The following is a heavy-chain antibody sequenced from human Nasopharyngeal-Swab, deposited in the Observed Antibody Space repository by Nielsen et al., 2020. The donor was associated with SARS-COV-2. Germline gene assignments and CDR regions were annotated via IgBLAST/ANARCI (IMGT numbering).Heavy chain of an antibody. CDR3: ARAYSGSYYDAFDI. J-gene: IGHJ3*02. Sequence: GGSLRLSCAASGFTFSSYAMSWVRQVPGKGLEWVSAISGSGGNAYYADSVKGRFTISRDNSKNTLYLQMNSLRAEDTAVYYCARAYSGSYYDAFDIWGQGTMVTVSS. CDR1: GFTFSSYA. D-gene: IGHD1-26*01. V-gene: IGHV3-23*01. CDR2: ISGSGGNA.